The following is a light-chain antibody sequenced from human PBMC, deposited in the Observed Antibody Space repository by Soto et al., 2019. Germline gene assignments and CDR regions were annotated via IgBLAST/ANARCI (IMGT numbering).Light chain of an antibody. CDR3: HQYYGSPPRT. CDR1: QSVLYSSNNKNY. J-gene: IGKJ1*01. V-gene: IGKV4-1*01. CDR2: WGF. Sequence: DIVMTQSPDSLAVSLGERATINCKSSQSVLYSSNNKNYLAWYQQKPGQSPKLLISWGFIRESGVPDRFSGSGSGTDFTLTISSLQADDGAVYYCHQYYGSPPRTFGQGTKVEIK.